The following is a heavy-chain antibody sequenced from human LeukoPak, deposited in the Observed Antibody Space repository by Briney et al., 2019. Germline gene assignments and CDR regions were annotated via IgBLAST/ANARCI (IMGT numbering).Heavy chain of an antibody. J-gene: IGHJ3*02. CDR3: ARISRGYFDRMGAFDI. CDR1: GFTFSSYW. D-gene: IGHD3-9*01. V-gene: IGHV3-7*01. Sequence: GGSLRLSCAASGFTFSSYWMSWVRQAPGKGLEWVANIKQDGSEKYYVDSVKGRFTISRDNAKNSLYLQMNSLRAEDTAVYYCARISRGYFDRMGAFDIWGQGTMVTVSS. CDR2: IKQDGSEK.